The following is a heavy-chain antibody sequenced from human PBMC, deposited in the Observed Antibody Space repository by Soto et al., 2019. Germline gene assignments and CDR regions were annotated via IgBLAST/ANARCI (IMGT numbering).Heavy chain of an antibody. CDR3: GRTSLVPGYYFDY. CDR2: IWFDGSNE. V-gene: IGHV3-33*01. J-gene: IGHJ4*02. D-gene: IGHD3-10*01. CDR1: GFTFSRYA. Sequence: QVQLVESGGGVVQPGRSLRLSYAASGFTFSRYAMHWVRQAPGKGLEWVAIIWFDGSNEYYADSVKGRFTISRDNSKNTLYLQMNSLIPEDTAVYYCGRTSLVPGYYFDYWGQGTLVTVSS.